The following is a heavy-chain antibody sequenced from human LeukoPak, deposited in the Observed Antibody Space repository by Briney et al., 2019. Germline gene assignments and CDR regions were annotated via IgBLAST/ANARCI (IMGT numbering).Heavy chain of an antibody. CDR2: IYTSGST. V-gene: IGHV4-61*02. D-gene: IGHD4-11*01. CDR3: ARVQVNYPHFDY. J-gene: IGHJ4*02. Sequence: SETLSLTCTVSGGSISSGSHYWSWIRQPAGKGLEWIGRIYTSGSTNYNPSLKSRVTISVDASKNQFSLKLSSVTAADTAVYYCARVQVNYPHFDYWGQGTLVTVSS. CDR1: GGSISSGSHY.